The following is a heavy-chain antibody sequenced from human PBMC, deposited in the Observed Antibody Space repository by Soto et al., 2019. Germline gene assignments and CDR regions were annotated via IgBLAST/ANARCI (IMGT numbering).Heavy chain of an antibody. CDR2: IYWDDSK. CDR1: GFSLSTSGVG. CDR3: AHKGPEDWPLDY. Sequence: QITLKESGPTLVRPTQTLTLTCAFSGFSLSTSGVGVGWIRQPPGKALEWLAVIYWDDSKHYSPSLRSRFTITNDTSKNQVVLTMTNMDPMDTGTYYCAHKGPEDWPLDYWGQGTLVTVSS. V-gene: IGHV2-5*02. J-gene: IGHJ4*02. D-gene: IGHD3-9*01.